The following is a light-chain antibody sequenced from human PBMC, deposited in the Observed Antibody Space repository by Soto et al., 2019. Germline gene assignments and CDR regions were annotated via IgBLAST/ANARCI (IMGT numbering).Light chain of an antibody. J-gene: IGLJ1*01. CDR3: QSSDSSLSGFV. CDR2: GNS. CDR1: SSNIGAGYD. V-gene: IGLV1-40*01. Sequence: QSVLTQSPSVSGAPGQTVTISCTGSSSNIGAGYDVYWYQQLPGTAPKLLIYGNSNRPSGVPDRFSGSKSGTSASLAITGLQAADEADDYCQSSDSSLSGFVFGTGTKLTVL.